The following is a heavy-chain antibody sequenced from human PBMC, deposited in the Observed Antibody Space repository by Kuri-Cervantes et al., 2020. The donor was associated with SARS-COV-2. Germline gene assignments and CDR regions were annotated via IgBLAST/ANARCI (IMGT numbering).Heavy chain of an antibody. D-gene: IGHD2-15*01. CDR1: GFTFSSYS. CDR3: ASGSCSCGSYYSAGSAFDI. J-gene: IGHJ3*02. CDR2: ISSSSSYI. V-gene: IGHV3-21*01. Sequence: GESLKISCAASGFTFSSYSMHWVRQAPGKGPEWVSSISSSSSYIYYAGSVKGRFTISRDNAKNSLYLQMNSLIAEDTAVYYCASGSCSCGSYYSAGSAFDIWGQGTMVTVSS.